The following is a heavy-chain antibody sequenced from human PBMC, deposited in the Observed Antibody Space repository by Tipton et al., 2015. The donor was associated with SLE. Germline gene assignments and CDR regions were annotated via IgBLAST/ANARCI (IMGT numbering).Heavy chain of an antibody. V-gene: IGHV4-34*01. Sequence: TLSLTCAVYGGSFSGYYWSWIRQPPGKGLEWIGEINHSGSTNYNPSLKSRVTISVDTSKNQFSLKLSSVTAADTAVYYCARDPDYWGQGTLVTVSS. CDR3: ARDPDY. CDR2: INHSGST. CDR1: GGSFSGYY. J-gene: IGHJ4*02.